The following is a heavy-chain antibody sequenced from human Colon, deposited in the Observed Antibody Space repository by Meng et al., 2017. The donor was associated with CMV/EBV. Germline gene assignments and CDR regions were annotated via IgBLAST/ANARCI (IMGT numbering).Heavy chain of an antibody. CDR2: IKQDGSEK. CDR3: ARDGNSGYVYYFDY. D-gene: IGHD5-12*01. J-gene: IGHJ4*02. Sequence: GESLKISCAASGFTFSSYWMSWVRQAPGKGLEWVANIKQDGSEKYYVDSVKGRFTISRDNAKNSLYLQMNSLRAEDTALYYCARDGNSGYVYYFDYWGQGTLVTVSS. V-gene: IGHV3-7*03. CDR1: GFTFSSYW.